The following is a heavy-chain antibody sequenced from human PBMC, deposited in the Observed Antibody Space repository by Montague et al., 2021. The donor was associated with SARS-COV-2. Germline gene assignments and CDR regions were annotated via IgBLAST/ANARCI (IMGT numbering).Heavy chain of an antibody. Sequence: CAISGDSVSSNSATWNWIRQSPSRGLEWLGRTYYRSMWKSDYARXXKSRIAINPDTSKNRFSLQLSSVTAEDTALYYCVRGIEAAGFYDYWGQGTLVTVSS. CDR2: TYYRSMWKS. CDR3: VRGIEAAGFYDY. CDR1: GDSVSSNSAT. J-gene: IGHJ4*02. V-gene: IGHV6-1*01. D-gene: IGHD6-13*01.